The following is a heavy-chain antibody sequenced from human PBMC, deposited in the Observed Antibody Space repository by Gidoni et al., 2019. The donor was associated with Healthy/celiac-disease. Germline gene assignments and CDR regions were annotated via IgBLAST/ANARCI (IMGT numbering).Heavy chain of an antibody. CDR1: GFTCTDYA. CDR2: ISWNSGSI. V-gene: IGHV3-9*01. Sequence: EVQLVESGGGLVQPGRSLRLSCAASGFTCTDYAMHWVQQAPGKCLEWVSGISWNSGSIGYADSVKGRFTISRDNAKNSLYLQMNSLRAEDTALYYCACTPYSSGWYLFDPLGQGTLVTVSS. J-gene: IGHJ5*02. CDR3: ACTPYSSGWYLFDP. D-gene: IGHD6-19*01.